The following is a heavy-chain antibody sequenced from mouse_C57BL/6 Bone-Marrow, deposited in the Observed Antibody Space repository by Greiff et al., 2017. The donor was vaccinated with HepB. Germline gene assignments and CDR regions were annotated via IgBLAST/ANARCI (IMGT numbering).Heavy chain of an antibody. J-gene: IGHJ2*01. D-gene: IGHD3-2*02. CDR3: AREETAQASYYFDY. CDR1: GYTFTSYW. V-gene: IGHV1-69*01. Sequence: VQLQQPGAELVMPGASVKLSCKASGYTFTSYWMHWVKQRPGQGLEWIGEIDPSDSYTNYNQKFEGKSTLTVDKSSSTAYMQLSSLTSEDSAVYYCAREETAQASYYFDYWGQGTTLTVSS. CDR2: IDPSDSYT.